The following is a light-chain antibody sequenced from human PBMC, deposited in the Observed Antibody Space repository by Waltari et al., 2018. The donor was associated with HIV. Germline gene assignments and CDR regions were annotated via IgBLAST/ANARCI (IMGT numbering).Light chain of an antibody. CDR2: ANS. CDR1: ISNSGAGYD. Sequence: QSLLTQPPSVSGAPGQRVTISCTGSISNSGAGYDLHWYQQVPGAAPKLLIYANSDRASGVPDRFSGSRSGSSASLVITGLQAEDEADYYCQSHDSRLSGSDVFGPGTKVTVL. J-gene: IGLJ1*01. CDR3: QSHDSRLSGSDV. V-gene: IGLV1-40*01.